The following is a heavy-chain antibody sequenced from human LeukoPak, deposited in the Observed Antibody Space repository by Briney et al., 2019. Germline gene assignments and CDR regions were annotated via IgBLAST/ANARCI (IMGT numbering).Heavy chain of an antibody. J-gene: IGHJ6*03. Sequence: GESLKISCKGSGYSFTSYWIGWVRQMPGKGLEWMGIIYPGDSDTRYSPSFQGQVTISADKSISTAYLQWSSLKASDTAMYYCARHENRGSEYYYYYYMDVWGKGTTVTVSS. CDR3: ARHENRGSEYYYYYYMDV. CDR1: GYSFTSYW. CDR2: IYPGDSDT. V-gene: IGHV5-51*01. D-gene: IGHD1-26*01.